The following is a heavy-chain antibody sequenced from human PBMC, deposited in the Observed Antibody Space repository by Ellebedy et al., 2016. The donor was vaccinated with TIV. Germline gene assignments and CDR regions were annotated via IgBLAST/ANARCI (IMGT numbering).Heavy chain of an antibody. D-gene: IGHD2-15*01. V-gene: IGHV3-30-3*01. Sequence: PGGSLRLSCAASGFTFSSYAMHWVRQAPGKGLEWVAVISYDGSNKYYADSMKGRFTISRDNSNNTLYLQMNSLRPEDTAIYYCARDTRLVVVTSNHWNWYFELWGRGTLVTVSS. J-gene: IGHJ2*01. CDR2: ISYDGSNK. CDR3: ARDTRLVVVTSNHWNWYFEL. CDR1: GFTFSSYA.